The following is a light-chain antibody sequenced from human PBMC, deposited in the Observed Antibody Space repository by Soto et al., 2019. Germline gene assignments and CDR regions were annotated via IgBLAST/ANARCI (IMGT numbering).Light chain of an antibody. Sequence: EIVLTQSPGTLSLSPGERATLSCRASQSVSSSYLAWYQQKPGQAPRLLIYGASSRATGIPDRFSGSGSGIDFTLTISRLEPEDFAVYYCQQYGSSPPVTFGRGTKVEIK. CDR2: GAS. V-gene: IGKV3-20*01. CDR1: QSVSSSY. J-gene: IGKJ1*01. CDR3: QQYGSSPPVT.